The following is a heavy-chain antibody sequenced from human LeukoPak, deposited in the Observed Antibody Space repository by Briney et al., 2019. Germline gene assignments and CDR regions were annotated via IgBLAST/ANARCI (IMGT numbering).Heavy chain of an antibody. CDR2: ISSSGGST. CDR1: GFTFSNHA. CDR3: AKDYYDNSGYNSDNDAFDI. D-gene: IGHD3-22*01. Sequence: PGGSLRLSCAASGFTFSNHAMSWVRQAPEKGLEWVSGISSSGGSTYSADSVKGRFTISRDNSKNTLYLQMNSLRAEDTAVYYCAKDYYDNSGYNSDNDAFDIWGQGTMVTVSS. J-gene: IGHJ3*02. V-gene: IGHV3-23*01.